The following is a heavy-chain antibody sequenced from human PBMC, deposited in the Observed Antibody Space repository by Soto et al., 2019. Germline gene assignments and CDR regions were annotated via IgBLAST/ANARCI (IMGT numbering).Heavy chain of an antibody. D-gene: IGHD4-17*01. CDR2: IYYSDGT. Sequence: QVQLQESGPGLVKPSQTLSLTCSVSGGSISSGGYYWSWIRQHAGKGLEWIGYIYYSDGTYYNPSLNSPVTISVDTSKNQFFLKLSSMTAAYTAVYYCARDKDDFGDHSGFDFWGRGTLVTVSS. CDR1: GGSISSGGYY. J-gene: IGHJ4*02. V-gene: IGHV4-31*01. CDR3: ARDKDDFGDHSGFDF.